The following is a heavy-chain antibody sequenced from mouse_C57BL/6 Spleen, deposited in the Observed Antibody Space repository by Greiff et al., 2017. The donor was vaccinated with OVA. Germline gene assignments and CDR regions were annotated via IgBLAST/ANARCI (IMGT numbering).Heavy chain of an antibody. Sequence: EVQLQESGEGLVKPGGSLKLSCAASGFTFSSYAMSWVRQTPEKRLEWVAYISSGGDYIYYADTVKGRFTISRDNARNTLSLQMSSLKSEDTAMYYCTSSYSNYDYAMDYWGQGTSVTVSS. D-gene: IGHD2-5*01. V-gene: IGHV5-9-1*02. J-gene: IGHJ4*01. CDR3: TSSYSNYDYAMDY. CDR2: ISSGGDYI. CDR1: GFTFSSYA.